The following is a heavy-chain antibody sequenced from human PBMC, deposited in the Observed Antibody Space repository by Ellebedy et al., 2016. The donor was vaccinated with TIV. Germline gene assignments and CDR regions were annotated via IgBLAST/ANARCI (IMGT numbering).Heavy chain of an antibody. Sequence: GESLKISCAASGFAFSNYAMHWVRQPPGKGLEWATVISHDGRSKEYADSVKGRFTISSDNSKNTLSLQMNSLRTEDTAVYFCARDVYCGGGSCLDHWGHGILVTVSS. V-gene: IGHV3-30*04. CDR2: ISHDGRSK. D-gene: IGHD2-15*01. CDR3: ARDVYCGGGSCLDH. J-gene: IGHJ4*01. CDR1: GFAFSNYA.